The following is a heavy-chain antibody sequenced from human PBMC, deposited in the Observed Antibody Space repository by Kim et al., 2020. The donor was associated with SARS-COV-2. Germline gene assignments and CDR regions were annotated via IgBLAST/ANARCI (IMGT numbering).Heavy chain of an antibody. CDR2: IIPIFGTA. Sequence: SVKVSCKASGGTFSSYAISWVRQAPGQGLEWMGGIIPIFGTANYAQKFQGRVTITADESTSTAYMELSSLRSEDTAVYYCARGKFCYGSGSYCEYYYYGMDGWGQGATVTVSS. D-gene: IGHD3-10*01. J-gene: IGHJ6*02. CDR1: GGTFSSYA. V-gene: IGHV1-69*13. CDR3: ARGKFCYGSGSYCEYYYYGMDG.